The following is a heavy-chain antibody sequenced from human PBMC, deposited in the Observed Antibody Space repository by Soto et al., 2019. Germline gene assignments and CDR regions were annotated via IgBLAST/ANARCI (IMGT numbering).Heavy chain of an antibody. D-gene: IGHD3-22*01. V-gene: IGHV3-48*02. CDR3: ARDDSSGYYYGVDY. J-gene: IGHJ4*02. CDR1: GFTFSSYS. CDR2: ISSSSSTI. Sequence: EVQLVESGGGLVQPGGSLRLPCAASGFTFSSYSMNWVRQAPGKGLEWVSYISSSSSTIYYADSVKGRFTISRDNAKNSLYLQMNSLRDEDTAVYYCARDDSSGYYYGVDYWGQGTLVTVSS.